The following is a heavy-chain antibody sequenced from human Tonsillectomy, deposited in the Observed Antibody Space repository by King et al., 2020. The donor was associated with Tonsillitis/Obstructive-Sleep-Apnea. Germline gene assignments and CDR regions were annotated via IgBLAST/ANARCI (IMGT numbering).Heavy chain of an antibody. Sequence: VQLVESGGGLVQPGGSLRLSCAASGFSFSSYVMSWVRQAPGKGLEWVSGISGSGDITNYADSVKGRFTISRDNSKNTLYLQMNSLRAEDTAAYSCARPPQSSRTSCHRLDYWGQGTLVTVSS. V-gene: IGHV3-23*04. CDR1: GFSFSSYV. D-gene: IGHD2-2*01. CDR2: ISGSGDIT. J-gene: IGHJ4*02. CDR3: ARPPQSSRTSCHRLDY.